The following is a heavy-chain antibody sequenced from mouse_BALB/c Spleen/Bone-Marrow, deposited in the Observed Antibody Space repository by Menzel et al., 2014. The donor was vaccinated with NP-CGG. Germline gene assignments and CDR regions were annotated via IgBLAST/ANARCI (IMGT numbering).Heavy chain of an antibody. J-gene: IGHJ3*01. CDR1: GFDFSGFW. CDR2: INPDSSTI. Sequence: EVKLVESGGDLVQPGGSLKLSCAASGFDFSGFWMGWVRQAPGKGLEWIGEINPDSSTINYTPSLKDRFIISRDNAKNTLYLQMNKVRSEDTALYYCGRLGYYGCFAYWGQGTLVTVSA. CDR3: GRLGYYGCFAY. V-gene: IGHV4-1*02. D-gene: IGHD2-3*01.